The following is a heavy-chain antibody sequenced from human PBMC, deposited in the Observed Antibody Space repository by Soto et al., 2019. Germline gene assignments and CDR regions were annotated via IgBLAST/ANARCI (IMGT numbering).Heavy chain of an antibody. V-gene: IGHV1-58*01. D-gene: IGHD6-19*01. CDR2: IVVGSGNT. CDR1: GFTFTSSA. CDR3: AAYGSLQYYYGMDV. J-gene: IGHJ6*02. Sequence: ASVKVSCKASGFTFTSSAVQWVRQTRGQRLEWIGWIVVGSGNTNYAQKFQERVTITRDMSTSTAYMELSSLRSEDTAVYYCAAYGSLQYYYGMDVWGQGTTVTVSS.